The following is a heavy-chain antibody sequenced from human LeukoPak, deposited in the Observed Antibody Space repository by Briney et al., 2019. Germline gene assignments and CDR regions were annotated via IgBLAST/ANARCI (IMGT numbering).Heavy chain of an antibody. V-gene: IGHV3-23*01. CDR3: AKTGYGSGSYLFPFDP. D-gene: IGHD3-10*01. J-gene: IGHJ5*02. CDR2: ISGSGGST. CDR1: GFTFSSYA. Sequence: GGSLRLSCAASGFTFSSYAMSWVRQAPGKGLEWVSAISGSGGSTYYADSVKGRFTISRDNSKNTLYLQMNSLRAEDTAVYYCAKTGYGSGSYLFPFDPWGQGTLVTVSS.